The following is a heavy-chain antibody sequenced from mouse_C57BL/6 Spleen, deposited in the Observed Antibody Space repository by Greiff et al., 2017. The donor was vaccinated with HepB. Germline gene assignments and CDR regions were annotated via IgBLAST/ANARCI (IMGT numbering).Heavy chain of an antibody. D-gene: IGHD2-5*01. CDR2: IHPNSGST. V-gene: IGHV1-64*01. Sequence: VQLQQSGAELVKPGASVKLSCKASGYTFTSYWMHWVKQRPGQGLEWIGMIHPNSGSTNYNEKFKSKATLTVDKSYRTAYMQLSSRTSEDSAVYYCAKHNSNYVLFAYWGQGTLVTVSA. CDR3: AKHNSNYVLFAY. J-gene: IGHJ3*01. CDR1: GYTFTSYW.